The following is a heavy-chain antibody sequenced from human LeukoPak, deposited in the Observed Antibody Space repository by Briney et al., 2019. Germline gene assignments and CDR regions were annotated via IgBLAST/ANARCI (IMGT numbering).Heavy chain of an antibody. J-gene: IGHJ4*02. CDR3: ARDYSSGWYGVFDY. CDR2: INPSGDST. V-gene: IGHV1-46*01. D-gene: IGHD6-19*01. CDR1: GYTFTSYY. Sequence: ASVKVSCKASGYTFTSYYMHWVRQAPGQGLEGMGIINPSGDSTSYAQKFQGRVTMTRDMSTSTAYMELRSLRSDDTAVYYCARDYSSGWYGVFDYWGQGTLVTVSS.